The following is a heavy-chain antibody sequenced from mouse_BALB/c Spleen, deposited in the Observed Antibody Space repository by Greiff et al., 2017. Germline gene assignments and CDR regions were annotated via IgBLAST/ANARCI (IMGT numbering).Heavy chain of an antibody. CDR2: ISYDGSN. D-gene: IGHD2-14*01. Sequence: EVQLVESGPGLVKPSQSLSLTCSVTGYSITSGYYWNWIRQFPGNKLEWMGYISYDGSNNYNPSLKNRISITRDTSKNQFFLKLNSVTTEDTATYYCAREGRYDGAWFAYWGQGTLVTVSA. CDR1: GYSITSGYY. V-gene: IGHV3-6*02. J-gene: IGHJ3*01. CDR3: AREGRYDGAWFAY.